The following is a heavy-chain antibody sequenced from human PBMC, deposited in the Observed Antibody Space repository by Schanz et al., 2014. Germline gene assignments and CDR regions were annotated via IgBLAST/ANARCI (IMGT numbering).Heavy chain of an antibody. D-gene: IGHD3-10*01. J-gene: IGHJ4*02. CDR1: GFTFSSYA. CDR2: IWYDENNK. V-gene: IGHV3-33*08. Sequence: QEQLVESGGGLVKPGGSLRLSCAASGFTFSSYAMSWVRQAPGKGLEWVAVIWYDENNKYYADSVKGRFTMSRDNSKNTLYLQMNSLRAEDTAVYYCARANYRRKINFDYWGRGTLVTVSS. CDR3: ARANYRRKINFDY.